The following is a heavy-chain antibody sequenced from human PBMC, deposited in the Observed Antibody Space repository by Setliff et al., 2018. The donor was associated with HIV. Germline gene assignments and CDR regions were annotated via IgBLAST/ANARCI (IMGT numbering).Heavy chain of an antibody. CDR3: ARLRLAVMMSLDYFDL. V-gene: IGHV4-4*09. CDR1: GGSITNFY. CDR2: IYNPGST. J-gene: IGHJ4*02. D-gene: IGHD3-16*01. Sequence: SETLSLTCNVSGGSITNFYWSWIRQPPGKGLEWIGYIYNPGSTNFNPSLQSRVSMSVDVSTNQFSLRLTSVTAADTAVYYCARLRLAVMMSLDYFDLWGQGTPVTVSS.